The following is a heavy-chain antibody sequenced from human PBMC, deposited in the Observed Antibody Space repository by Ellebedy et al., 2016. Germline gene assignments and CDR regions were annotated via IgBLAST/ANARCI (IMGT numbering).Heavy chain of an antibody. Sequence: SETLSLXCTASGCSFDTYYWTWIRQSPGKGLDWIGYVFYGGSTKYNPPLRSRVTISLDTSNNQFSLRVTSVAAADTAVYYCARDVSLYSSSPSFDSWGQGTLVTVSS. V-gene: IGHV4-59*01. CDR2: VFYGGST. CDR1: GCSFDTYY. J-gene: IGHJ4*02. D-gene: IGHD6-6*01. CDR3: ARDVSLYSSSPSFDS.